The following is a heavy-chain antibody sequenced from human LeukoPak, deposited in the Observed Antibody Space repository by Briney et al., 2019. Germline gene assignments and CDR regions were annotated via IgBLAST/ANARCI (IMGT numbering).Heavy chain of an antibody. V-gene: IGHV1-8*01. J-gene: IGHJ4*02. CDR1: GYTFASYD. D-gene: IGHD1-1*01. CDR2: MNPNNGNS. Sequence: ASVKVSCKASGYTFASYDITWVRQATGQGLEWMGWMNPNNGNSGYAQKFQGRVTMTQNTSISTAYMELSSLRSGDTALYYCARVLRVGTYSADYWGQGTLVTVSS. CDR3: ARVLRVGTYSADY.